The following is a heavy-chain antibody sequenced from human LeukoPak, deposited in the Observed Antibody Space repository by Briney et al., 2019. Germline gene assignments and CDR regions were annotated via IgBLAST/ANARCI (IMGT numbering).Heavy chain of an antibody. CDR3: VRTKPWDLTYYFDY. J-gene: IGHJ4*02. CDR2: MFHSGTT. D-gene: IGHD1-26*01. V-gene: IGHV4-59*11. Sequence: PSETLSLTCTVSGGSIKSHFWSWVRQPPGKRLEWIGYMFHSGTTNYNPSLKSRVTISVDTSKNQFSLRLTSVTAADTAVYYCVRTKPWDLTYYFDYWGQGTLVTVSS. CDR1: GGSIKSHF.